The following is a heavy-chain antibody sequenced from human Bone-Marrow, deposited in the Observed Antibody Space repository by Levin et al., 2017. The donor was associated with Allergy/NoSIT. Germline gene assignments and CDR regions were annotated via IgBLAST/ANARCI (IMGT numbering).Heavy chain of an antibody. CDR1: VGSIRSGGYY. Sequence: SETLSLTCSDSVGSIRSGGYYWNWIRQHPGTGLEWIGNIYHSVTTNYNPSFKSRVTISEDRSKNEVYLKLNSVTVADTAIYYCAREGEYGDSYDWGQGILVTVSS. D-gene: IGHD4-17*01. J-gene: IGHJ4*02. V-gene: IGHV4-31*03. CDR2: IYHSVTT. CDR3: AREGEYGDSYD.